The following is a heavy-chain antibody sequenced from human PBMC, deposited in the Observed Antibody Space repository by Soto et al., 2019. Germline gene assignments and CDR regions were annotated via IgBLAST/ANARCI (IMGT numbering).Heavy chain of an antibody. CDR3: ATKYSSSWYSLPDSFDY. CDR2: IYYSGST. CDR1: GGSVSSGSYY. V-gene: IGHV4-61*01. Sequence: SETPSLTCTVSGGSVSSGSYYWSWIRQPPGKGLEWIGYIYYSGSTNYNPSLKSRVTISVDTSKNQFSLKLSSVTAADTAVYYCATKYSSSWYSLPDSFDYWGQGTLVTVSS. J-gene: IGHJ4*02. D-gene: IGHD6-13*01.